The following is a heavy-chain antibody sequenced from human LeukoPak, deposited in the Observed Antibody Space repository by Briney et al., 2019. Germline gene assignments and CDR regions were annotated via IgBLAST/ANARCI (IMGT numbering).Heavy chain of an antibody. CDR3: AREGTPYGDYGSNDP. Sequence: GASVKVSCKASGYTFTGYGISWVRQAPGQGLEWMGWISAYNGNTNYAQKLQGRVTMTTDTSTSTAYMELRSLRSDDTAVYYCAREGTPYGDYGSNDPWGQGTLVTVSS. D-gene: IGHD4-17*01. CDR2: ISAYNGNT. J-gene: IGHJ5*02. CDR1: GYTFTGYG. V-gene: IGHV1-18*01.